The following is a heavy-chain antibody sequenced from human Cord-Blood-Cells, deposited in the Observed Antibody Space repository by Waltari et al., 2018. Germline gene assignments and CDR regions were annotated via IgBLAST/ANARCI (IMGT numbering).Heavy chain of an antibody. D-gene: IGHD4-17*01. CDR1: GGSLRGYY. CDR2: INQSGST. J-gene: IGHJ4*02. V-gene: IGHV4-34*01. Sequence: QVQLQQWGAGLLKPSETLSLTCAVYGGSLRGYYWSWIRQPPGKGLEWIGEINQSGSTNYNPALKSRVTISVDTSKNQFSLKLSSVTAADTAVYYCARAGTRTTVDYWGQGTLVTVSS. CDR3: ARAGTRTTVDY.